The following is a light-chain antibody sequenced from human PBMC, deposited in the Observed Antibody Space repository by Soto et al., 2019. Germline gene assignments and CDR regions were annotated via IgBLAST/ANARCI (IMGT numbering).Light chain of an antibody. CDR2: KAS. V-gene: IGKV1-5*03. J-gene: IGKJ1*01. CDR1: QGISNF. CDR3: QHYNSYSEA. Sequence: DIQMTQSPSSLSASVGDRVTITCRANQGISNFLAWYQQKPGKAPKLLIYKASTLKSGVPSRFSGSGSGTEFTLTISSLQPDDFATYYCQHYNSYSEAFGQGTKVDIK.